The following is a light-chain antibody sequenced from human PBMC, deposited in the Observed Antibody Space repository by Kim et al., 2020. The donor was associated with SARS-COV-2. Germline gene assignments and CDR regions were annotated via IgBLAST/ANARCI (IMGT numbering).Light chain of an antibody. J-gene: IGKJ4*01. CDR1: QSVSSSY. V-gene: IGKV3-20*01. Sequence: EIVLTQSPGTLSLSPGERATLSCRASQSVSSSYLVWYQQNPGQAPRLLIYGGSSRATGIPDRFSGSRSGTDFTLTISRQQPEACAVYYCQQYSNSLTYGGGTTVDIK. CDR3: QQYSNSLT. CDR2: GGS.